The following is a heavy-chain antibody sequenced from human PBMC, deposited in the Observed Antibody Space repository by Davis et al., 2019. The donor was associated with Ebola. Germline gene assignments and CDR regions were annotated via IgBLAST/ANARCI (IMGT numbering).Heavy chain of an antibody. CDR2: INPSGGST. Sequence: ASVKVSCKASGYTFTSYYMHWVRQAPGQGLEWMGIINPSGGSTSYAQKFQGRVTMTRDTSTSTVYMELSSLRSEDTAVYYCARDAELYSSTWGGRNYWYFDLWGRGTLVTVSS. V-gene: IGHV1-46*01. J-gene: IGHJ2*01. CDR3: ARDAELYSSTWGGRNYWYFDL. D-gene: IGHD6-13*01. CDR1: GYTFTSYY.